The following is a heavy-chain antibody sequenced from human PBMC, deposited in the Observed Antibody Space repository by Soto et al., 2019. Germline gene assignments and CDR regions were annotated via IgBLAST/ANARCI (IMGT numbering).Heavy chain of an antibody. J-gene: IGHJ6*02. CDR1: GGSISSGGYY. Sequence: ASETLSLTCTVSGGSISSGGYYWSWIRQHPGKGLEWIGYIYYSGSTYYNPSLKSRVTISVDTSKNQFSLKLSSVTAADTAVYYCARVAATPYYYYGMDVWGQGTTVTVSS. V-gene: IGHV4-31*03. D-gene: IGHD2-15*01. CDR3: ARVAATPYYYYGMDV. CDR2: IYYSGST.